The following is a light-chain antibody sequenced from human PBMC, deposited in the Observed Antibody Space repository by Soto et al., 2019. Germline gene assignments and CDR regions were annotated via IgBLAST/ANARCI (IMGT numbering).Light chain of an antibody. CDR2: AVS. CDR1: SSDVGDYNY. V-gene: IGLV2-14*01. CDR3: CSYMRNSLDG. J-gene: IGLJ1*01. Sequence: QSALSQPASVSGSPGQSITISCTGTSSDVGDYNYVSWYQQHPGKAPKLMISAVSNRPSGVSDRFSGSKSGNTASLTISGLQPEDEADYYCSYMRNSLDGFGTGTKVTVL.